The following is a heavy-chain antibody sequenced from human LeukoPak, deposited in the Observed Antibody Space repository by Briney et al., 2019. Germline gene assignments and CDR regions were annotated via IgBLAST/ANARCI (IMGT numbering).Heavy chain of an antibody. CDR3: ARTIVGATNFDY. V-gene: IGHV4-34*01. J-gene: IGHJ4*02. CDR1: GGSFSGYY. Sequence: PSETLSLTCAVYGGSFSGYYWNWIRQPPGKGLEWIGEINHSGSTNYNPSLKSRVTISVDTSKNQFSLKLSSVTAADTAVYYCARTIVGATNFDYWGQGTLVTVSS. D-gene: IGHD1-26*01. CDR2: INHSGST.